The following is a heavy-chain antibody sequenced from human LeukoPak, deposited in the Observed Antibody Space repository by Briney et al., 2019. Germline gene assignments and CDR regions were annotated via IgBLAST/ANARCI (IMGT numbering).Heavy chain of an antibody. D-gene: IGHD3-22*01. V-gene: IGHV3-21*01. CDR1: GFTFSSYS. CDR3: ARESAVITYDY. CDR2: ISSSSSYI. J-gene: IGHJ4*02. Sequence: GGSLRLSXAASGFTFSSYSMNWVSQAPGKGLEWVSSISSSSSYIYYADSVKGRFTISRDNAKNSLYLQMNSLRAEDTAVYYCARESAVITYDYWGQGTLVTVSS.